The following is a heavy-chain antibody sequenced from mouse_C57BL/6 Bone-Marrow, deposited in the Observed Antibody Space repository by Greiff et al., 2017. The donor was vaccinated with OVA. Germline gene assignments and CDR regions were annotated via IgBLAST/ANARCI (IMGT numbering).Heavy chain of an antibody. Sequence: EVQLQQSGAELVRPGASVKLSCTASGFNIKDDYMHWVKQRPEQGLEWIGWIDPENGDTEYASKFQGKATITADTSSNTAYLQLSSLTSEDTAVYYCTTYYGSITGFAYWGQGTLVTVSA. J-gene: IGHJ3*01. V-gene: IGHV14-4*01. D-gene: IGHD1-1*01. CDR3: TTYYGSITGFAY. CDR2: IDPENGDT. CDR1: GFNIKDDY.